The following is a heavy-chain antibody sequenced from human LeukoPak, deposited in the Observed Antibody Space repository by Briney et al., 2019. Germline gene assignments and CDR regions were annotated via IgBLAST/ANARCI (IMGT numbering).Heavy chain of an antibody. V-gene: IGHV4-30-2*01. CDR3: ATYCSSTSCLVYGAFDI. CDR2: IYHSGST. J-gene: IGHJ3*02. Sequence: SETLSLTCAVSGGSISSGGYYWSWIRQPPGKGLEWIGYIYHSGSTYYNPSLKSRVTISVDRSKNQFSLKLSPVTAADTAVYYCATYCSSTSCLVYGAFDIWGQGTMVTVSS. CDR1: GGSISSGGYY. D-gene: IGHD2-2*01.